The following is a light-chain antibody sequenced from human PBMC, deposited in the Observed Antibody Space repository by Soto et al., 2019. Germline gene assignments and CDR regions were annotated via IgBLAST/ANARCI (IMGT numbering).Light chain of an antibody. Sequence: DIQMTQSPSTLSASVGDRVTITCRASQSISTWLAWYQQKIGKAPKLLIYDAPTLESGVPSRFSGSGSGTEFTLTISSLQPDDFATYYCQQYLTYSSLTFGGGTKVDI. V-gene: IGKV1-5*01. CDR1: QSISTW. J-gene: IGKJ4*01. CDR3: QQYLTYSSLT. CDR2: DAP.